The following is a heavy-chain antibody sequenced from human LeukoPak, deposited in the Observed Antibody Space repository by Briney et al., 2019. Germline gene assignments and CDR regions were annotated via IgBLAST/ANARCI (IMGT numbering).Heavy chain of an antibody. CDR3: ARAVHPPHFHSGSYYGY. J-gene: IGHJ4*02. Sequence: EASVKVSCKASGYTFTSYYMHWVRQAPGQGLEWMGILNPSGGSTSYAQKFQGRVTMTRDTSTSTVYMELSSLRSEDTAVYYCARAVHPPHFHSGSYYGYWGQGTLVTVSS. V-gene: IGHV1-46*01. CDR2: LNPSGGST. D-gene: IGHD1-26*01. CDR1: GYTFTSYY.